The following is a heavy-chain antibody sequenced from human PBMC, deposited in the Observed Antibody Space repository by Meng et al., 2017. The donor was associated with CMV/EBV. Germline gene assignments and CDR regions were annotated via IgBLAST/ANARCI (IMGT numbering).Heavy chain of an antibody. V-gene: IGHV3-7*01. CDR1: GFTFSNYW. D-gene: IGHD1-26*01. Sequence: GGSLRLSCAASGFTFSNYWMSWVRQAPGKGLEWVANIKQDGSEKYYVDSVKGRFTISRDNAKNSLYLQMNSLRAEDTAVYYCAREGGATGEFDYWGQGTLVTVSS. CDR3: AREGGATGEFDY. CDR2: IKQDGSEK. J-gene: IGHJ4*02.